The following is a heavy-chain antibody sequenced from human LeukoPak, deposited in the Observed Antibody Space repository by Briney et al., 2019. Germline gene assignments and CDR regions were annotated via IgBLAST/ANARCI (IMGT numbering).Heavy chain of an antibody. V-gene: IGHV3-43D*03. Sequence: GGSLRLSCAASGFTFDDYAMHWVRQAPGKGLEWVSLISWDGGSTYYADSVKGRFTISRDNSKNSLYLQMNSLRAEDTAVYYCAKGPYSGSYPSDYWGQGTLVTVSS. CDR1: GFTFDDYA. CDR2: ISWDGGST. D-gene: IGHD1-26*01. J-gene: IGHJ4*02. CDR3: AKGPYSGSYPSDY.